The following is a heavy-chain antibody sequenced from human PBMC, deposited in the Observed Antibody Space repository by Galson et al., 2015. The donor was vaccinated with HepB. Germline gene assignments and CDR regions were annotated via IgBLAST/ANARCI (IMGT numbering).Heavy chain of an antibody. D-gene: IGHD4-23*01. V-gene: IGHV3-48*02. Sequence: SLRLSCAVSGFNFSSYSMNWVRQSPGKGLEWISHISSSSGNIYYADSVKGRFTVSRDNAKNSLYLQMNSLRDEDTAVFYCARGTVVRSYDAFDIWGQGTKVIVSS. J-gene: IGHJ3*02. CDR3: ARGTVVRSYDAFDI. CDR2: ISSSSGNI. CDR1: GFNFSSYS.